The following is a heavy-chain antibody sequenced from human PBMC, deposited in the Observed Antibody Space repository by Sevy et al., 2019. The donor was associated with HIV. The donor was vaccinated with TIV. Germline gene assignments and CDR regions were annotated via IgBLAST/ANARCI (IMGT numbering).Heavy chain of an antibody. D-gene: IGHD2-2*01. CDR3: ARDCSSTSGLWGRDV. CDR2: IKRDGSEK. CDR1: GFSFSSYW. J-gene: IGHJ6*02. V-gene: IGHV3-7*03. Sequence: GGSLRLSCAASGFSFSSYWMSWVRQAPGKGLEWVANIKRDGSEKYYLDSVKGRFTISRANAKNSLFLQMYSLRAEVTAIYYCARDCSSTSGLWGRDVWGQGTTVTVSS.